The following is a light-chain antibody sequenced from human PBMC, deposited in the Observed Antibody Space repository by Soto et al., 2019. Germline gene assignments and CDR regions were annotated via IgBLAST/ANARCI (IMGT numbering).Light chain of an antibody. CDR2: SYD. CDR3: AAWDATLDGYV. V-gene: IGLV1-44*01. J-gene: IGLJ1*01. Sequence: QSVLTQPPSASGTPGQRVTISCSTSSSNLGDNTVNWYQHVPGTAPKLLIYSYDQRPSGVPDRFSGSRSGTSASLAISGLQSEDEADYYCAAWDATLDGYVFGTGTKLTGL. CDR1: SSNLGDNT.